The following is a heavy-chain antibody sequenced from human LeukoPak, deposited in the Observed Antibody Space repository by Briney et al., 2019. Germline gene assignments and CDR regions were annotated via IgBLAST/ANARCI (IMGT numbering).Heavy chain of an antibody. CDR2: IYHSGST. CDR3: ASSHRASGSQTY. Sequence: PSETLSLTCTVSGGSFTSSNYYWGWIRQPPGKGLEWIGSIYHSGSTYYNPSLKSRVTISVDTSKNQFSLKLSSVTAADTAVYYCASSHRASGSQTYWGQGTLVTVSS. J-gene: IGHJ4*02. CDR1: GGSFTSSNYY. D-gene: IGHD1-26*01. V-gene: IGHV4-39*07.